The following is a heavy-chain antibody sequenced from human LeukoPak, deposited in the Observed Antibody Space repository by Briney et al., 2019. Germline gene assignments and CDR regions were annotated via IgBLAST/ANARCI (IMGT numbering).Heavy chain of an antibody. CDR3: ARSEYYGSGSYYTDPDY. CDR2: IKQDGSEK. V-gene: IGHV3-7*01. D-gene: IGHD3-10*01. Sequence: PGGTLRLSCAASGFTFSSYWMSWVRQAPGKGLEWVANIKQDGSEKYYVDSVKGRFTSSRDNAKNSLYLQMNSLRAEDTAVYYCARSEYYGSGSYYTDPDYWGQGTLVTVSS. CDR1: GFTFSSYW. J-gene: IGHJ4*02.